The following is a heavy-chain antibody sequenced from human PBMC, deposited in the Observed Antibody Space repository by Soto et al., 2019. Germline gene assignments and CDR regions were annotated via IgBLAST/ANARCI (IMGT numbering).Heavy chain of an antibody. D-gene: IGHD3-9*01. Sequence: PGGSLRLSCAASGFTFSSYAMHWVRQAPGKGLEYVSAISSNGGSTYYANSVKGRFTISRDNSKNTLYLQMGSLRAEDTAVYYCARDRAPSLLRYFDWLHYYYYGMDVWGQGTTVTVSS. CDR1: GFTFSSYA. CDR3: ARDRAPSLLRYFDWLHYYYYGMDV. CDR2: ISSNGGST. J-gene: IGHJ6*02. V-gene: IGHV3-64*01.